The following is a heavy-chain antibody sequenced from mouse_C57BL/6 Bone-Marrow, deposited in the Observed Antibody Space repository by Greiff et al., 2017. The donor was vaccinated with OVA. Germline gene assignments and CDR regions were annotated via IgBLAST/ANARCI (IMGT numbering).Heavy chain of an antibody. D-gene: IGHD2-3*01. CDR2: IYPRSGNT. CDR3: ARAGYYERVCFAY. CDR1: GYTFTSYG. J-gene: IGHJ3*01. Sequence: QVQLQQSGAELARPGASVKLSCKASGYTFTSYGISWVKQRTGQGLEWIGEIYPRSGNTYYNEKFKGKATLTADKSSSTAYMELRSLTSEDSAVYFCARAGYYERVCFAYWGQGTLVTVSA. V-gene: IGHV1-81*01.